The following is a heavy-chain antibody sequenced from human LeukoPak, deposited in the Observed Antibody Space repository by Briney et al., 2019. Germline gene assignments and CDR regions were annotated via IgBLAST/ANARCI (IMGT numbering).Heavy chain of an antibody. CDR1: GGSFSGYY. D-gene: IGHD6-13*01. Sequence: SETLSLTCAVYGGSFSGYYWSWIRQPPGKGLEWIGEINHSGSTNYNPSLKSRVTISVDTSKNQFSLKLSSVTAADTAVYSCARGYSSSYFDYWGQGTLVTVSS. CDR3: ARGYSSSYFDY. V-gene: IGHV4-34*01. CDR2: INHSGST. J-gene: IGHJ4*02.